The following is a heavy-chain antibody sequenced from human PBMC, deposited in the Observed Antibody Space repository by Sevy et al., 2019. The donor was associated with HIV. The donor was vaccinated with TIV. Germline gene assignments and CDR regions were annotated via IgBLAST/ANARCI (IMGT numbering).Heavy chain of an antibody. D-gene: IGHD3-3*01. J-gene: IGHJ3*02. CDR2: ISAGGST. Sequence: GGSLRLSCAASRFTFSSYAMSWVRLAPGKGLGWVSAISAGGSTFYADFVKARFTISRDNSKNTLYLQMNSLRVEDTAVYYCAKFFPHDAFDIWGQGTMVTVSS. V-gene: IGHV3-23*01. CDR3: AKFFPHDAFDI. CDR1: RFTFSSYA.